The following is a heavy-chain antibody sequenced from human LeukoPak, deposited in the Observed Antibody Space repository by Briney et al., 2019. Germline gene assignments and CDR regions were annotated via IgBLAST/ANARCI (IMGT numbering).Heavy chain of an antibody. CDR2: IYPGDSDT. D-gene: IGHD3-10*01. CDR3: ARHAPGSGSYSYYYYYMDV. CDR1: GYRFTSYW. J-gene: IGHJ6*03. Sequence: LGESLNISGKGSGYRFTSYWIGWVRQMPGKGLEWMGIIYPGDSDTRYSPSFQGQVTISADNSISTAYPQWSSLKASDTATYYCARHAPGSGSYSYYYYYMDVWGKGTTVTISS. V-gene: IGHV5-51*01.